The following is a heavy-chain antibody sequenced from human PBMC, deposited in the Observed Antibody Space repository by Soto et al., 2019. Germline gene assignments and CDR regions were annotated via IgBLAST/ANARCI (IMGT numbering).Heavy chain of an antibody. D-gene: IGHD1-26*01. CDR3: ASNHYSGSYYSFPRFDP. V-gene: IGHV3-21*01. Sequence: GGSLRLSCAASGFTFSSYSMNWVRQAPGKGLEWVSSISSSSSSYIYYADSVKGRFTISRDNAKNSLYLQMNSLRAEDTAVYYCASNHYSGSYYSFPRFDPWGQGTLVTVSS. J-gene: IGHJ5*02. CDR2: ISSSSSSYI. CDR1: GFTFSSYS.